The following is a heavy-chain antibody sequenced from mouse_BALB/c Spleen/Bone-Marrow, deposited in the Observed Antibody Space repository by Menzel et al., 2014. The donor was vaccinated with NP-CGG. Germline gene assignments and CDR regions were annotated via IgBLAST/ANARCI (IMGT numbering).Heavy chain of an antibody. CDR2: IDPANGYS. CDR3: ALITTATFSYWYFDV. V-gene: IGHV14-3*02. D-gene: IGHD1-2*01. Sequence: VQLQQPGAELVKPGASVKLSCTASGFNIKDTYMHWVKQRPEQGLEWIGRIDPANGYSIYDPKSQGKATITADTTSNTAHLQLSSLTSEDTAVYYCALITTATFSYWYFDVWGAGATVTVSS. J-gene: IGHJ1*01. CDR1: GFNIKDTY.